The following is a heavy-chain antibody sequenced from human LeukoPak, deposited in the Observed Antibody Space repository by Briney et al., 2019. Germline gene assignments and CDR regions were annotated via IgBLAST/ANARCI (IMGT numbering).Heavy chain of an antibody. CDR1: GGTFSGYC. Sequence: SETLSLTCAAYGGTFSGYCWSWIRQPPGKGLEWIGEINHSGSTNYNPSLKSRVTISVDTSKNQFNLTLSSVTAADTAVYYCAKYFNIAMVRGASTDPWGQGTLVTVSS. D-gene: IGHD3-10*01. CDR3: AKYFNIAMVRGASTDP. J-gene: IGHJ5*02. CDR2: INHSGST. V-gene: IGHV4-34*08.